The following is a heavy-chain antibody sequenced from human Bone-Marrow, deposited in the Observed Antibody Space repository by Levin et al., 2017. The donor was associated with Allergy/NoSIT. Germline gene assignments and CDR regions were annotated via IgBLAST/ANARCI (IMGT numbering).Heavy chain of an antibody. J-gene: IGHJ4*02. D-gene: IGHD6-13*01. Sequence: GGSLRLSCAASGFTFSSYGMHWVRQAPGKGLEWVAVISYDGSNKYYADSVKGRFTISRDNSKNTLYLQMNSLRAEDTAVYYCAKGIIAAAGAIDYWGQGTLVTVSS. CDR3: AKGIIAAAGAIDY. CDR2: ISYDGSNK. V-gene: IGHV3-30*18. CDR1: GFTFSSYG.